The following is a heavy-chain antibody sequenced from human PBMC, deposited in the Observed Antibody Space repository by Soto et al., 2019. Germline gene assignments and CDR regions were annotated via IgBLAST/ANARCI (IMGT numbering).Heavy chain of an antibody. CDR1: GFTFSSYG. Sequence: GGSLRLSCAASGFTFSSYGMHWVRQAPGKGLEWVAVIWYDGSNKYYADSVKGRFTISRDNSKNTLYLQMNSLRAEDTAVYYCARDYCGGDCYYDYWGQGTLVTVSS. V-gene: IGHV3-33*01. CDR2: IWYDGSNK. D-gene: IGHD2-21*02. CDR3: ARDYCGGDCYYDY. J-gene: IGHJ4*02.